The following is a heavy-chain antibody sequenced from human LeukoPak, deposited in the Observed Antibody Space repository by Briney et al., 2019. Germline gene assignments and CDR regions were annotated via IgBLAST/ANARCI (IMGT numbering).Heavy chain of an antibody. V-gene: IGHV1-69*13. Sequence: SVKVSCKASGGTFSSYAISWERQAPGQGLEWMGGIIPIFGTANYAQKFQGRVTITADESTSTAYMELSSLRSEDTAVYYCARGILTSGDSSGFVDYWGQGTLVTVSS. D-gene: IGHD3-22*01. CDR1: GGTFSSYA. J-gene: IGHJ4*02. CDR3: ARGILTSGDSSGFVDY. CDR2: IIPIFGTA.